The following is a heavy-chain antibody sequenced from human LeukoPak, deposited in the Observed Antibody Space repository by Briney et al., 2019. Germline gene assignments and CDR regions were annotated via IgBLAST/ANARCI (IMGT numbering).Heavy chain of an antibody. CDR1: GGTFSSYA. Sequence: ASVKVSCRASGGTFSSYAISWVRQAPGQGLEWMGRIIPIFGTANYAQKFQGRVTITTDESTSTAYMELSSPRSEDTAVYYCARGDYDFWSGLMSDPWGQGTLVTVSS. J-gene: IGHJ5*02. CDR2: IIPIFGTA. D-gene: IGHD3-3*01. V-gene: IGHV1-69*05. CDR3: ARGDYDFWSGLMSDP.